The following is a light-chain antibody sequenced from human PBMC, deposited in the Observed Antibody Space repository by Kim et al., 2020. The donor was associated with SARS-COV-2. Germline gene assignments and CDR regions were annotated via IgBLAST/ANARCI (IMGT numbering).Light chain of an antibody. CDR1: QTVTSNY. CDR2: GAS. Sequence: EIVLTQSAVTLSLSPGERATLSCRASQTVTSNYLAWYQQKPGQAPRLLIYGASSRATGISDRFSGSGSGTDFTLTISRLEPEDFAVYYCQQYGSSPATFGQGTKVDIK. J-gene: IGKJ1*01. CDR3: QQYGSSPAT. V-gene: IGKV3-20*01.